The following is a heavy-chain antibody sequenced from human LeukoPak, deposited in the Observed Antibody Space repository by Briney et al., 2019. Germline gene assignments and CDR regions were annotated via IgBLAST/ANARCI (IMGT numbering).Heavy chain of an antibody. D-gene: IGHD4-17*01. CDR3: ARELYGDYVGVHGMDV. V-gene: IGHV4-31*03. J-gene: IGHJ6*02. Sequence: SETLSLTCTVSGGSISGGGYYWSWIRQHPGKGLEWIGYIYYSGSTYYNPSLKSRVTISVDTSKNQFSLKLSSVTAADTAVYYCARELYGDYVGVHGMDVWGQGTTVTVSS. CDR1: GGSISGGGYY. CDR2: IYYSGST.